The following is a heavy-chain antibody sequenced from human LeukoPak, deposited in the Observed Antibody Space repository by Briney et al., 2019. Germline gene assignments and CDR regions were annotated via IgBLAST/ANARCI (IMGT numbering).Heavy chain of an antibody. D-gene: IGHD3-3*01. V-gene: IGHV3-23*01. CDR3: ASIHYDFWSGYSGKDY. J-gene: IGHJ4*02. Sequence: GSLRLSCAASGFTFTSYAMSWVRQAPGKGLEWVSAISGSGSSTYYADSVKGRFTISRDNSKNTLYLQMNSLRAEDTAVYYCASIHYDFWSGYSGKDYWGQGTLVTVSS. CDR2: ISGSGSST. CDR1: GFTFTSYA.